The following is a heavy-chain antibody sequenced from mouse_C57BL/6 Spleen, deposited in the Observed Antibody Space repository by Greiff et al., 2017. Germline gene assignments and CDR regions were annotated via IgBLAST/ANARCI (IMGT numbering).Heavy chain of an antibody. CDR2: ISYDGSN. J-gene: IGHJ4*01. D-gene: IGHD3-1*01. CDR3: AREAGSQGLDAMDY. V-gene: IGHV3-6*01. CDR1: GYSITSGYY. Sequence: DVQLQESGPGLVKPSQSLSLTCSVTGYSITSGYYWNWIRQFPGNKLEWMGYISYDGSNNYNPSLKNRISITRDTSKNQFFLKLNSVTTEDTATYYCAREAGSQGLDAMDYWGQGTSVTVSS.